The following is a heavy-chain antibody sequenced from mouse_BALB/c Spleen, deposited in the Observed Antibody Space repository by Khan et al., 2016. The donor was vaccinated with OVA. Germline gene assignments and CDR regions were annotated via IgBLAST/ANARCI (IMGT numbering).Heavy chain of an antibody. V-gene: IGHV3-8*02. Sequence: EVQLQESGPSLVKPSQTLSLTCSVTGDSITSGYWNWIRKFPGNKLEYMGYIIYTGYTYYNPSLKSRISLTRHTSTNQYYLQLSSVTDEDTATYYCARSTYRYAFVYWGQGTLVTVAA. J-gene: IGHJ3*01. D-gene: IGHD2-12*01. CDR2: IIYTGYT. CDR1: GDSITSGY. CDR3: ARSTYRYAFVY.